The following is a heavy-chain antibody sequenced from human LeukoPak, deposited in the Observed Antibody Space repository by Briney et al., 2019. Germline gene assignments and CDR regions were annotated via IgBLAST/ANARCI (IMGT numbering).Heavy chain of an antibody. J-gene: IGHJ4*02. V-gene: IGHV4-4*02. CDR1: GGSISSSNW. CDR2: IYHSGST. D-gene: IGHD3-9*01. Sequence: PSGTLSLTCAVSGGSISSSNWWSWVRQPPGKGLEWIGEIYHSGSTNYNPSLKSRVTISVDKSKNQFPLKLSSVTAADTAVYYCARVAYDILTGPAAPTLFDYWGQGTLVTVSS. CDR3: ARVAYDILTGPAAPTLFDY.